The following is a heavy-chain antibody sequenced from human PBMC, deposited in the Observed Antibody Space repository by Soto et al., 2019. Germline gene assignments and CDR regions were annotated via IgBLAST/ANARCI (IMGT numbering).Heavy chain of an antibody. CDR3: ALRYCSRTTCPPLNSYFYMDV. Sequence: GGSLRLSCAASGFIFSNYAMTWVRQAPGKGLEWVSGISGSGGSTFYAGSVKGRFAISRDNSKNTLYLQMTSLRAEDTAVYYCALRYCSRTTCPPLNSYFYMDVWGKGTTVTVSS. CDR1: GFIFSNYA. J-gene: IGHJ6*03. D-gene: IGHD2-2*01. CDR2: ISGSGGST. V-gene: IGHV3-23*01.